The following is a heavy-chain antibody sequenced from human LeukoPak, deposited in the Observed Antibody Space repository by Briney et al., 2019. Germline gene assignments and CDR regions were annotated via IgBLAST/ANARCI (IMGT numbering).Heavy chain of an antibody. Sequence: SETLSLTCTVSDASISSSSYYWGWIRQPPGKGLEWIGSIYYSGSTYYNPSLKSRVTISVDTSKNQFSLKLSSVTAADTAVYYCARDRVLHEGINWGWRAFDIWGQGTMVTVSS. CDR2: IYYSGST. D-gene: IGHD7-27*01. CDR1: DASISSSSYY. V-gene: IGHV4-39*02. J-gene: IGHJ3*02. CDR3: ARDRVLHEGINWGWRAFDI.